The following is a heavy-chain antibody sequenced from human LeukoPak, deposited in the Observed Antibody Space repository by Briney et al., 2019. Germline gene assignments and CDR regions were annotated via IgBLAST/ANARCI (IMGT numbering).Heavy chain of an antibody. CDR1: GYTFTSYG. V-gene: IGHV1-18*01. CDR3: VREGWSRPDY. CDR2: ISGYNGNP. Sequence: VASVKVSCKASGYTFTSYGISWVRQAPGQGLEWMGWISGYNGNPKYAHKFQGRVTMTTDTSTSTAYMELRSLRSDDTAVYYCVREGWSRPDYWGQGTLVTVSS. J-gene: IGHJ4*02. D-gene: IGHD2-15*01.